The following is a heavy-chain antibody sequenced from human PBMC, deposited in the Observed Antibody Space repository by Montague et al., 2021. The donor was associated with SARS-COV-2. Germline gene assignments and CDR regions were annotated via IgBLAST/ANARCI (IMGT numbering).Heavy chain of an antibody. CDR3: ASRPGEPYYYDY. Sequence: SLRLSCAVSGFTLRSYGMTWVRQAPGKGLEWVPAISGSVSSPYYPDSCKVRFTISRDRSRNTLYLQMNSLRVEDTAVYYCASRPGEPYYYDYWGPGALVTVSS. D-gene: IGHD1-14*01. J-gene: IGHJ4*02. CDR1: GFTLRSYG. CDR2: ISGSVSSP. V-gene: IGHV3-23*01.